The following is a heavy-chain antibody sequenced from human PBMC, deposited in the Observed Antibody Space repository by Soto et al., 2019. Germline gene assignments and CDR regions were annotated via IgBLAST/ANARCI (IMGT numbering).Heavy chain of an antibody. J-gene: IGHJ6*02. CDR3: ARLXXXRIXXXGVVTXXXXMDV. V-gene: IGHV5-51*01. CDR2: IYPGDSDT. Sequence: PGESLKISCKGSGYSFTSYWIGWVRQMPGKGLEWMGIIYPGDSDTRYSPSFQGQVTISADKSINTPDLQWSSLKASDTAMYYCARLXXXRIXXXGVVTXXXXMDVWGQGTTVTVSS. D-gene: IGHD3-3*01. CDR1: GYSFTSYW.